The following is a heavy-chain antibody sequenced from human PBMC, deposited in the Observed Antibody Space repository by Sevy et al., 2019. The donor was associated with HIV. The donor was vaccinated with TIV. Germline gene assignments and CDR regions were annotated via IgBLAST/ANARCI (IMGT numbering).Heavy chain of an antibody. CDR1: GDTFSSYA. V-gene: IGHV1-69*13. Sequence: ASVKVSCKASGDTFSSYAISWVRQAPGQGLEWMGGIIPIFGTANYAQKFQGRVTITADESTSTAYMELSSLRSEDTAVYYCAREGDYYDSRGYFDYWGQGTLVTVSS. CDR2: IIPIFGTA. CDR3: AREGDYYDSRGYFDY. D-gene: IGHD3-22*01. J-gene: IGHJ4*02.